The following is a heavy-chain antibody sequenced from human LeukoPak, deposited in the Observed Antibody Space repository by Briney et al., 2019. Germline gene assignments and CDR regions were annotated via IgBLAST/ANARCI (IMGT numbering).Heavy chain of an antibody. CDR2: IYTSGST. J-gene: IGHJ4*02. CDR3: ARDEGYCSSTSCYSTIDY. D-gene: IGHD2-2*02. CDR1: GGSISSGSYY. V-gene: IGHV4-61*02. Sequence: SQTLFLTCTVSGGSISSGSYYWSWIRQPAGKGLEWIGRIYTSGSTNYNPSLKSRVTISVDTSKNQFSLKLSSVTAADTAVYYCARDEGYCSSTSCYSTIDYWGQGSLVTVSS.